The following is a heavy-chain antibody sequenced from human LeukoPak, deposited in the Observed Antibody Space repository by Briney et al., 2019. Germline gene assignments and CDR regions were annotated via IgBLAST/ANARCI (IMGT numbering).Heavy chain of an antibody. Sequence: SVKVSCKASGGTFSSYAISWVRQAPGQGLEWMGGIIPIFGTANYAQKFQGRVTITADKSTSTAYMELSSLRSEDTAVYYCASSKSGSYLNYFDYWGQGTLVTASS. D-gene: IGHD1-26*01. V-gene: IGHV1-69*06. CDR2: IIPIFGTA. J-gene: IGHJ4*02. CDR1: GGTFSSYA. CDR3: ASSKSGSYLNYFDY.